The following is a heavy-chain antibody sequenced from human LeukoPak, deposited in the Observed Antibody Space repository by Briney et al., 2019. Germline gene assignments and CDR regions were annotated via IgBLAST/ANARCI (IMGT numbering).Heavy chain of an antibody. Sequence: PGGSLRLSCAASGFTFSSYSMNWVRQAPGKGLEWVSSISSSSSYIYYADSVKGRFTISRDNAKNSLFLQMNSLRAEDTAVYYCARLPQANWFDPWGQGTLVTVSS. CDR1: GFTFSSYS. J-gene: IGHJ5*02. V-gene: IGHV3-21*01. CDR3: ARLPQANWFDP. CDR2: ISSSSSYI.